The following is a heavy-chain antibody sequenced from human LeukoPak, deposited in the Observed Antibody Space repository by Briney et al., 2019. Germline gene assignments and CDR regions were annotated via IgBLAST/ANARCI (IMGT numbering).Heavy chain of an antibody. CDR1: GFTFSSYA. Sequence: GGSLRLSCAASGFTFSSYAMHWVRQAPGKGLEWVAVISYDGSNKYYADSVKGRFTISRDNSKNTLYLQMNSLSAEDTAVYYCARDVVGSSNNGMDVWGQGTTVTVSS. D-gene: IGHD6-13*01. CDR3: ARDVVGSSNNGMDV. V-gene: IGHV3-30-3*01. CDR2: ISYDGSNK. J-gene: IGHJ6*02.